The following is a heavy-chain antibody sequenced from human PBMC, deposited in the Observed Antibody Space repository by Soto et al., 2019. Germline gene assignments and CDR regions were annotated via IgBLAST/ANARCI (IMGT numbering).Heavy chain of an antibody. V-gene: IGHV3-11*01. CDR2: ISSSGSTI. CDR1: GFTFSDYY. J-gene: IGHJ6*04. Sequence: QVQLVESGGGLVKPGGSLRLSCAASGFTFSDYYMSCIRQAPGKWLERVSYISSSGSTIYYADSVKGRFTISRDNAKNSLYLQMNSLRAEDTAVYYCVTGIAAGIASMDVWGKGTTVTVSS. CDR3: VTGIAAGIASMDV. D-gene: IGHD6-13*01.